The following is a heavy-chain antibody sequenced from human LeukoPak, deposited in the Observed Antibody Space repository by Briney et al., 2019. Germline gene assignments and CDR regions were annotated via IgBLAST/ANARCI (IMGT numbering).Heavy chain of an antibody. V-gene: IGHV4-39*07. CDR2: VYYSGST. CDR1: GGSISSSSSY. Sequence: SETLSLTCTVSGGSISSSSSYWGWVRQPPGKGLEWIGSVYYSGSTYYNPSLTSLKSRVTMSVDTSKNQFSLKLSSVTAADTAVYYCARAECGSDCYYFDYWGQGTLVTVSS. J-gene: IGHJ4*02. CDR3: ARAECGSDCYYFDY. D-gene: IGHD2-21*01.